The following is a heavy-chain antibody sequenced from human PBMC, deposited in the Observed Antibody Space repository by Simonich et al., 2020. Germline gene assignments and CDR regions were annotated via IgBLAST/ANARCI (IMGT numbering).Heavy chain of an antibody. J-gene: IGHJ4*02. CDR2: ISPILGIA. CDR3: ARTNTMRELDTMVRGVDYFDY. D-gene: IGHD3-10*01. V-gene: IGHV1-69*09. CDR1: GGTFSSYA. Sequence: QVQLVQSGAEVKKPGSSVKVSCKASGGTFSSYAISWVRQAPGQGLEWMGGISPILGIANYEQKSQGRVTITADKSTRTAYMELSSLRSEDTAVYYCARTNTMRELDTMVRGVDYFDYWGQGTLVTVSS.